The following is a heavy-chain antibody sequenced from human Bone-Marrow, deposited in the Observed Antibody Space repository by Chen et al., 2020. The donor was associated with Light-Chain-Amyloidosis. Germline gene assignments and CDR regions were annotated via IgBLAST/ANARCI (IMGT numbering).Heavy chain of an antibody. D-gene: IGHD5-12*01. CDR2: IYPDDSDA. CDR1: GYTFPNYW. V-gene: IGHV5-51*01. J-gene: IGHJ4*02. CDR3: ARRRDGYNFDY. Sequence: EVQLEQSGPEVKKPGESLKISCKGSGYTFPNYWIGWVRQMPGKGLEWMGVIYPDDSDARYSPSFEGQVTISADKSIITAYLLWRSLKASDTAMYYCARRRDGYNFDYWGQGTLVTVSS.